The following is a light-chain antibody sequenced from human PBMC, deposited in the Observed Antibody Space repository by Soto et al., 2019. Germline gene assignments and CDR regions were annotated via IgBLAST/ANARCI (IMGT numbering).Light chain of an antibody. CDR2: SAS. CDR3: QQYKNWPPWT. CDR1: QSVDSN. J-gene: IGKJ1*01. Sequence: EIVMTQSPATLSVSPGERATLSCRASQSVDSNLAWFQQKPGQAPRLLIYSASTRAAGIPGRFSGSGSGTEFTLTISSLQSEDFAVYYCQQYKNWPPWTFGQGTKVEVK. V-gene: IGKV3-15*01.